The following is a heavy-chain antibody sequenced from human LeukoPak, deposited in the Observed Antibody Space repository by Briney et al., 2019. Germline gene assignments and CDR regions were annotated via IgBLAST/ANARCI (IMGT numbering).Heavy chain of an antibody. D-gene: IGHD4-17*01. V-gene: IGHV1-2*06. CDR1: GYTFTVYY. Sequence: ASVTVSCTASGYTFTVYYMHWVRQAPGQGLEWMGRINPNSGGTNYAQKFQGRVTMTRDTSISTAYMELSRLRSDDTAVYYCTRGYGDGDWYFDPWGWGTPVTVSS. CDR3: TRGYGDGDWYFDP. J-gene: IGHJ2*01. CDR2: INPNSGGT.